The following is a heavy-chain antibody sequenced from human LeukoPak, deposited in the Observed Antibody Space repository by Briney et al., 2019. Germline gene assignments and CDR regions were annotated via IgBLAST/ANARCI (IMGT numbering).Heavy chain of an antibody. Sequence: SETLSLTCTVSGGSISSYYWSWIRQPPGKGLEWIGSIYHSGSTYYNPSLKSRVTISVDTSKNQFSLKLSSVTAADTAVYYCARVPAFRWELPYFDYWGQGTLVTVSS. CDR2: IYHSGST. V-gene: IGHV4-38-2*02. CDR3: ARVPAFRWELPYFDY. CDR1: GGSISSYY. D-gene: IGHD1-26*01. J-gene: IGHJ4*02.